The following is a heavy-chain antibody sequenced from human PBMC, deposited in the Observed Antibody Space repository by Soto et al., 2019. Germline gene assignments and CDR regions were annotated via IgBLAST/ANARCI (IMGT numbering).Heavy chain of an antibody. CDR3: AREGVTPSYYYYYGMDV. D-gene: IGHD5-18*01. CDR2: ISYSGST. V-gene: IGHV4-59*01. Sequence: SETLSLTCTVSGGSISSYYWSWIRQPPGKGLEWIGYISYSGSTNYNSSLKSRVTISVDASKNQFSLKLSSVTAADTAVYYCAREGVTPSYYYYYGMDVWGQGTTVTVSS. CDR1: GGSISSYY. J-gene: IGHJ6*02.